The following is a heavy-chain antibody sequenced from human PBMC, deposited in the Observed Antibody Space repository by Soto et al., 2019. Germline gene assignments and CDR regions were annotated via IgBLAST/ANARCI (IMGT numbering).Heavy chain of an antibody. Sequence: GGSLRLSCAASGFTFTRYSMNWVRQAPGKGLEWVSSISSTTNYIYYADSMKGRFTVSRDNAKNSVYLDMNSLSAEDTAVYYCARESEDLTSNFDYWGQGTQVTVS. CDR2: ISSTTNYI. CDR1: GFTFTRYS. CDR3: ARESEDLTSNFDY. V-gene: IGHV3-21*01. J-gene: IGHJ4*02.